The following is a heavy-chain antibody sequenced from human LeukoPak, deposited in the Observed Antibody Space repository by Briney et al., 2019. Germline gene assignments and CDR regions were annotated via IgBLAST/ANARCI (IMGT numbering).Heavy chain of an antibody. CDR2: IYGGGST. CDR1: GLSVSSNF. J-gene: IGHJ4*02. D-gene: IGHD2-2*01. Sequence: GGSLRLSCAATGLSVSSNFMSWVRQAPGKGLEWVSVIYGGGSTYYADSVKGRFTISRDNSKNTLNLQMNSLRAEDTAVYFCARAQGYCSSVSCYGAGTFNYWGQGTLVTVSS. V-gene: IGHV3-53*05. CDR3: ARAQGYCSSVSCYGAGTFNY.